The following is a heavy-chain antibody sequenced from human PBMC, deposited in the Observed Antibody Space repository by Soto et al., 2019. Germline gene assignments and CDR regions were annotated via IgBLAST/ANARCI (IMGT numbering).Heavy chain of an antibody. CDR1: GGSISSGDYY. CDR2: IYYSGST. V-gene: IGHV4-30-4*01. Sequence: PSETLSLTCTVSGGSISSGDYYWSWIRQPPGKGLEWIGYIYYSGSTYYNPSLKSRVTISVDTSKNQFSLKLSSVTAADTAVYYCARSIYYYDSSGYSDYGGQGNLVTGSS. J-gene: IGHJ4*02. CDR3: ARSIYYYDSSGYSDY. D-gene: IGHD3-22*01.